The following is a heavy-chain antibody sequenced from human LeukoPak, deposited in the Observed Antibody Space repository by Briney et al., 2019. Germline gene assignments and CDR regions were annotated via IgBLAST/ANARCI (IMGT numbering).Heavy chain of an antibody. CDR3: AQSREIAVFGVVKPDY. J-gene: IGHJ4*02. Sequence: SGASLRLSCTASGFTFSTYAMSWVRQAPGKGLECVSTISGGAGNTYYADSVKGRFTISRDNSENTLYLQMNSLRAEDTAVYYCAQSREIAVFGVVKPDYWGQGTLVTVSS. D-gene: IGHD3-3*01. CDR2: ISGGAGNT. V-gene: IGHV3-23*01. CDR1: GFTFSTYA.